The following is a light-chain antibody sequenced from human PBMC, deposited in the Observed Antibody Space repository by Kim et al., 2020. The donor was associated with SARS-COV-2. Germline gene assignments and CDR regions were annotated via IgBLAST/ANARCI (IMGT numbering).Light chain of an antibody. Sequence: DTQMTQSPSSVSASIGDRVTITCRASQDISIWLAWYQQKPGKAPRLLIYSASTLLSGVPSRFSGSGSGTEFTLTISSLQPEDFAIYYCQQANTFPLTFGGGTKVDIK. CDR1: QDISIW. J-gene: IGKJ4*01. V-gene: IGKV1D-12*01. CDR3: QQANTFPLT. CDR2: SAS.